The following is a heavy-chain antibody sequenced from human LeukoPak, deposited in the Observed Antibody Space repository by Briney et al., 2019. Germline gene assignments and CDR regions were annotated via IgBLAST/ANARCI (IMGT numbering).Heavy chain of an antibody. CDR3: ARMRGTNYFDY. CDR2: ISAYNGNT. D-gene: IGHD3-16*01. Sequence: GESLKISCKASGYTFTSYGISWVRQAPGQGLEWMGWISAYNGNTNYAQKLQGRVTMTTDTSTSTAYMELRSLRSDDTAVYYCARMRGTNYFDYWGQGTLVTVSS. CDR1: GYTFTSYG. J-gene: IGHJ4*02. V-gene: IGHV1-18*01.